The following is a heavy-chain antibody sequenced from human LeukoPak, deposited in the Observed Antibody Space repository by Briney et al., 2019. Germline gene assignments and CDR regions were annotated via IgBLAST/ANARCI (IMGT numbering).Heavy chain of an antibody. V-gene: IGHV3-7*01. Sequence: GGSLRLSRAASGFSFSTYWMTWVRQAPGKGLEWVANMNGDGSEKHYLGSVKGRFTISRDNAKNSLYLQMNSLRVEDTATYYCTKGGHLDYWGQGTLVTVSS. CDR3: TKGGHLDY. CDR2: MNGDGSEK. D-gene: IGHD3-16*01. J-gene: IGHJ4*02. CDR1: GFSFSTYW.